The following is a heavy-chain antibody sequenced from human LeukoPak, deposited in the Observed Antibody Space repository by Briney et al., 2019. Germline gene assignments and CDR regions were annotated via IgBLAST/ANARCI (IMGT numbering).Heavy chain of an antibody. V-gene: IGHV3-23*01. D-gene: IGHD1-14*01. Sequence: GGSLRLSCAASGFTFSSYAMSWVRQAPGKGLEWVSSITSGGSTYHADSAKGRFTISRDDSKNTLYLQMNSLRAEDTAVYYCARGYRQSDYWGQGTLVTVSS. CDR2: ITSGGST. J-gene: IGHJ4*02. CDR3: ARGYRQSDY. CDR1: GFTFSSYA.